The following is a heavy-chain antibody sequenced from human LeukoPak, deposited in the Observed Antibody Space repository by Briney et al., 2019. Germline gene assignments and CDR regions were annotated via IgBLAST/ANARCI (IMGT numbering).Heavy chain of an antibody. CDR3: AKRGVVIRVILVGFHKEAFYFDS. CDR1: GITLSNYG. Sequence: SGGSLRLSCAVSGITLSNYGMSWVRQAPGKGLEWVAGISGSGGRTAYGDSVKGRFTISRDNPKNTLYLQMNSLRAEDTAVYFCAKRGVVIRVILVGFHKEAFYFDSWGQGALVTVSS. V-gene: IGHV3-23*01. CDR2: ISGSGGRT. J-gene: IGHJ4*02. D-gene: IGHD3-22*01.